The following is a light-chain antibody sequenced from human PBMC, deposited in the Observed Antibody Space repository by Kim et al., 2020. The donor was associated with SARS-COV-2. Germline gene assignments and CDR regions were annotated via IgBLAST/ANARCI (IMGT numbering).Light chain of an antibody. CDR2: RTS. V-gene: IGKV1-39*01. J-gene: IGKJ1*01. Sequence: DIQMTQSPSSLSASVGDRVTITCRASQSVSGWLNWYQQKPGKAPHLLIYRTSTLQSGVPPRFSGSASGTDFTLTISSLQPEDFATYYCQQSYNFPRTFGQGTKVDIK. CDR1: QSVSGW. CDR3: QQSYNFPRT.